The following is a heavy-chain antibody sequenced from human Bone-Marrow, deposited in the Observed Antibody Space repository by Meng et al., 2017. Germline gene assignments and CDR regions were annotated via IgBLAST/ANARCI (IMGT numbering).Heavy chain of an antibody. V-gene: IGHV4-39*01. CDR1: GGSISSSSYY. CDR3: SVGELLPTWFDP. Sequence: LQLQESGSVLVKSSETLSLTCTVSGGSISSSSYYWGWIRQPPGKGLEWIGSFYYSGSTFSNPSLKNRVTISVDTSKNQFSLKLSSVTAADTAVYYCSVGELLPTWFDPWGQGTLVTVSS. D-gene: IGHD1-26*01. CDR2: FYYSGST. J-gene: IGHJ5*02.